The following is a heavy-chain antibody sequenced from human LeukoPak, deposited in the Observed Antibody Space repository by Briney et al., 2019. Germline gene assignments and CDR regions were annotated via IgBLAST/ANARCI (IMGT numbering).Heavy chain of an antibody. CDR3: APEVWELQGASDI. D-gene: IGHD1-26*01. CDR1: GFNFGITW. J-gene: IGHJ3*02. Sequence: GGSLRLSCAASGFNFGITWMSWVRQAPGRGLEWVANIKEDGSEKFYVDSVKGRFTISRDNAKNSLFLQMTSLRAEDTALYYCAPEVWELQGASDIWGQGTMVTVSS. V-gene: IGHV3-7*01. CDR2: IKEDGSEK.